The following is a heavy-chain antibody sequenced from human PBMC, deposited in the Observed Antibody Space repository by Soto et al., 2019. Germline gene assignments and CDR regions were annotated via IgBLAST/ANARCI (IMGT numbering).Heavy chain of an antibody. V-gene: IGHV1-8*01. CDR2: MNPNSGNT. CDR3: ARGLIAAAVRWFDP. D-gene: IGHD6-13*01. J-gene: IGHJ5*02. Sequence: QVQLVPSGAEVKKPGASVKVSCKASGYTFTSYDINWVRQATGQGLEWMGWMNPNSGNTGYAQKFQGRVTMTRNTSISTAYMELSSLRSEDTAVYYCARGLIAAAVRWFDPWGQGTLVTVSS. CDR1: GYTFTSYD.